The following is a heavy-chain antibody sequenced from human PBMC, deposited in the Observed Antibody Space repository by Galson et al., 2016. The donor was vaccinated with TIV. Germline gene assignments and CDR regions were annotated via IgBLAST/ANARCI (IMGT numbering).Heavy chain of an antibody. V-gene: IGHV3-21*01. Sequence: SLRLSCAVSGFTFSTCDMNWVRQTPGKGPEWVSSVSPGSSYIYYADSVKGRFTVSRDNAKNSLFLQMNSLRAEDTAMYYCASSSSYHHLVNWFDPWGQGTLLTVSS. J-gene: IGHJ5*02. D-gene: IGHD3-16*02. CDR1: GFTFSTCD. CDR3: ASSSSYHHLVNWFDP. CDR2: VSPGSSYI.